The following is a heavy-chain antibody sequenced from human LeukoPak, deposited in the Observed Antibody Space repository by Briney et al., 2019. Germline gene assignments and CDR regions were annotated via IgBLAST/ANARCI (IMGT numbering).Heavy chain of an antibody. D-gene: IGHD2-2*01. CDR3: ASPQRDCSSTSCYVGLFDY. CDR1: GGTFSSYA. Sequence: GSSVKVSFKASGGTFSSYAISWVRQAPGQGLEWMGGIIPIFGTANYAQKFQGRVTITADESTSTAYMELSSLRSEDTAVYYCASPQRDCSSTSCYVGLFDYWGQGTLVTVSS. V-gene: IGHV1-69*01. CDR2: IIPIFGTA. J-gene: IGHJ4*02.